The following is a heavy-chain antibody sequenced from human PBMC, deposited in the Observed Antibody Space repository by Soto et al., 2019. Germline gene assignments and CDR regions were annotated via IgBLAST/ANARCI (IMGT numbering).Heavy chain of an antibody. CDR1: GFTFSSYG. CDR3: AKDLALNGGLELYYYYYGMDV. Sequence: GGSLRLSCAASGFTFSSYGMHWVRQAPGKGLEWVAVISYDGGNKYYADSVKGRFTISRDNSKNTLYLQMNSLRAEDTAVYYCAKDLALNGGLELYYYYYGMDVWGQGTTVTVSS. V-gene: IGHV3-30*18. J-gene: IGHJ6*02. D-gene: IGHD1-7*01. CDR2: ISYDGGNK.